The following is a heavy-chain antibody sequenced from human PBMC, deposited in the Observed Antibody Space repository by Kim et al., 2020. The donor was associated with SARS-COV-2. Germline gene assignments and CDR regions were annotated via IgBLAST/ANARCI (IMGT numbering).Heavy chain of an antibody. J-gene: IGHJ6*02. Sequence: NSNTNYAQKLKGRVTMTTDTSTSTAYMGLRSMRSDDTAVYYCARDGGMDVWGQGTTVTVSS. CDR3: ARDGGMDV. V-gene: IGHV1-18*01. CDR2: NSNT.